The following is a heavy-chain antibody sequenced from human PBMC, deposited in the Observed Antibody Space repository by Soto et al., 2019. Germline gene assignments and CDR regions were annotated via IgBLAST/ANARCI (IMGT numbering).Heavy chain of an antibody. J-gene: IGHJ5*02. CDR3: ARXXXSSNWTGRWLDR. D-gene: IGHD1-1*01. CDR2: IYHNGGT. CDR1: GGSLSGYY. Sequence: SETLSLTCTVSGGSLSGYYWTWIRQPPGKGLEWIGYIYHNGGTSYNPSLKSRVSISLDRSRNQFSLKLTSVTAADTAMYYCARXXXSSNWTGRWLDRXGQXXLVTXSS. V-gene: IGHV4-59*01.